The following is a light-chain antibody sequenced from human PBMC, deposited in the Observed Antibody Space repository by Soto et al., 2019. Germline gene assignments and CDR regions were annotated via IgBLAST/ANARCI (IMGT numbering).Light chain of an antibody. CDR3: CSYAGTYTEV. CDR1: SSDVGTYNS. Sequence: QSVLTQPRSVSGSPRQSVTISCTGTSSDVGTYNSVSWYQQYPGKGPKLVLYDVTKRPSGVPDRFSGSKSGNTASLTISDLQIEDEADYYCCSYAGTYTEVFGGGTKVTVL. CDR2: DVT. V-gene: IGLV2-11*01. J-gene: IGLJ2*01.